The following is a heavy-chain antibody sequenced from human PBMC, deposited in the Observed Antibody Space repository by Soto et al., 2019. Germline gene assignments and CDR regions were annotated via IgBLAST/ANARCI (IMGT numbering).Heavy chain of an antibody. CDR3: ARLLTGLAYFDY. V-gene: IGHV1-69*13. CDR2: IIPIFGTA. J-gene: IGHJ4*02. D-gene: IGHD1-20*01. Sequence: GASVKVSCKASGGTFSSYAISWVRQAPGQGLEWMGGIIPIFGTANYAQKFQGRVTITADESTSTAYMELSSLRSEDTAVYYCARLLTGLAYFDYWGQGTLVTVSS. CDR1: GGTFSSYA.